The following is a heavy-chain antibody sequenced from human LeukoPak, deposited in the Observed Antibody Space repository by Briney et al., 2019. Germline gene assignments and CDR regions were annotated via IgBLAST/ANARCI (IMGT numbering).Heavy chain of an antibody. CDR2: IYYSGST. CDR3: ARGGPSRDYNYRTDYYPDAFDI. Sequence: SETLSLTCTVSGGSLSSSSYYWGWIRQPPGKGLEWIGSIYYSGSTYYNPSLKSRVTISVDTSKNQFSLKLSSVTAADTAVYYCARGGPSRDYNYRTDYYPDAFDIWGQGTLVTVSS. D-gene: IGHD3-3*01. J-gene: IGHJ3*02. V-gene: IGHV4-39*07. CDR1: GGSLSSSSYY.